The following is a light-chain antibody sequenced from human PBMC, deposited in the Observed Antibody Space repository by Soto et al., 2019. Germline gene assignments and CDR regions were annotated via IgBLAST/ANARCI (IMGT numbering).Light chain of an antibody. Sequence: QSALTQPASVSGSPGQSITISCTGTSSDVGGYNYVSWYQQHPGKAPKLMIYEVSNRPSGVSNRFSGSKSGNTASLTISGPQAEDEADYDRIVNTDSSTYDFGTGTQVTVL. CDR1: SSDVGGYNY. CDR2: EVS. CDR3: IVNTDSSTYD. V-gene: IGLV2-14*01. J-gene: IGLJ1*01.